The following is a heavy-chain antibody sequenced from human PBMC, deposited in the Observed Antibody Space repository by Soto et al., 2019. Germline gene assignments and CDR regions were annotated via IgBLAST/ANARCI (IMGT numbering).Heavy chain of an antibody. Sequence: SVKVSCKVSGGTFNIRWVRQAPGQGLEWMGGIIPVIDTANYARKFQGRAVISADRATNIVYMEMMSLTLEDTAVYYCARGSGADAFDIWGQGTMVTVSS. V-gene: IGHV1-69*06. CDR2: IIPVIDTA. J-gene: IGHJ3*02. CDR3: ARGSGADAFDI. D-gene: IGHD7-27*01. CDR1: GGTFN.